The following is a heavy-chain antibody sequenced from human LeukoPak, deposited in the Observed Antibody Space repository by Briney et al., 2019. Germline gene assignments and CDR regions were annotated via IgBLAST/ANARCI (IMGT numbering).Heavy chain of an antibody. CDR2: VYYSGST. J-gene: IGHJ3*02. D-gene: IGHD3-22*01. CDR1: GGSINNYY. CDR3: ARHGYYGPLDAFDI. Sequence: SETLSLTCTVSGGSINNYYWSWIRQPPGKGLEWIWYVYYSGSTNYNPSLKSRVTISVDTSKNQFSLKLSSVTAADTAVYYCARHGYYGPLDAFDIWGQGTMVTVSS. V-gene: IGHV4-59*08.